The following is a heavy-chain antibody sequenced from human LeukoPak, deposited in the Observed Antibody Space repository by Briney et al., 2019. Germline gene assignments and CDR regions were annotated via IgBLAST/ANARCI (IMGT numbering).Heavy chain of an antibody. CDR3: ARIGQYQLLGVEYNWFDP. CDR1: GGSISSYY. J-gene: IGHJ5*02. Sequence: PSETLPLTCTVSGGSISSYYWSWIRQPPGKGLEWIGYIYYSGSTNYNPSLKSRVTISVDTSKNQFSLKLSSVTAADTAVYYCARIGQYQLLGVEYNWFDPWGQGTLVTVSS. CDR2: IYYSGST. V-gene: IGHV4-59*01. D-gene: IGHD2-2*01.